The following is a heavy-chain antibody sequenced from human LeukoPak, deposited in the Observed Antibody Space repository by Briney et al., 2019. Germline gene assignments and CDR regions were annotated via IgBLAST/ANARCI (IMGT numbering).Heavy chain of an antibody. V-gene: IGHV1-18*01. J-gene: IGHJ4*02. CDR2: T. D-gene: IGHD3-22*01. Sequence: TNYSQNFQGRVTMTTDTSTSTAYMELRSLRSDDTAVYYCARVVLDHYYDSSGYLGTLDYWGQGTLVTVSS. CDR3: ARVVLDHYYDSSGYLGTLDY.